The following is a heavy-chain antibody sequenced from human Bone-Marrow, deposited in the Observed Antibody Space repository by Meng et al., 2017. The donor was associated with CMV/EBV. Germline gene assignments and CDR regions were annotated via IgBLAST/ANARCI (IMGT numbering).Heavy chain of an antibody. Sequence: GESLKISCAASGFTFSNAWLTWVRQVPGKGLEWVGRIRSKADGGTTDYAVPVKGRFTISRDDSRNTLYLQMNNLKTEDTAVYYCARVSRTGTIDYWGQGTLVTVSS. CDR2: IRSKADGGTT. V-gene: IGHV3-15*01. CDR3: ARVSRTGTIDY. D-gene: IGHD1-1*01. CDR1: GFTFSNAW. J-gene: IGHJ4*02.